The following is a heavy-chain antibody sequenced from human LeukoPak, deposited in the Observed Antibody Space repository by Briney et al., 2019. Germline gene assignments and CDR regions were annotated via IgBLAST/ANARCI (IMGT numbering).Heavy chain of an antibody. V-gene: IGHV3-23*01. CDR3: ANPAISFDDYLAFDI. CDR2: ISGNDGST. CDR1: GFTFSSYA. D-gene: IGHD4/OR15-4a*01. J-gene: IGHJ3*02. Sequence: GGSLRLSCAASGFTFSSYAMSWVRQAPGKGLEWVSAISGNDGSTYYADSVKGRFTISRDNSKNTLYLQMNSLRAEDTAVYYCANPAISFDDYLAFDIWGQGTMVTVSS.